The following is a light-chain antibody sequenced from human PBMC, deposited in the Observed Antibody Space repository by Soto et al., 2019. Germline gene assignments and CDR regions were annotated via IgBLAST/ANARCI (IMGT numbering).Light chain of an antibody. V-gene: IGKV3-15*01. J-gene: IGKJ4*01. Sequence: EIVMTQSPATLSVSPGERATLSCRASQTVTSNLAWYQQKPGQTPRLLIYGASTRATGFPARFSGSGSGTEFTLTISSLQSEDFAVYYCQQYNDWPLTFGGGTKVDNK. CDR3: QQYNDWPLT. CDR1: QTVTSN. CDR2: GAS.